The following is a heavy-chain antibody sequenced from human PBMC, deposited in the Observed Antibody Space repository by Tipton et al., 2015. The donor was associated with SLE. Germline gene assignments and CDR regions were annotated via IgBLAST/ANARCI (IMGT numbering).Heavy chain of an antibody. CDR2: IYSGGST. CDR3: ARDGSGSSGPDFDS. V-gene: IGHV3-66*02. CDR1: GFTVSSNY. J-gene: IGHJ4*02. D-gene: IGHD6-19*01. Sequence: SLRLSCAASGFTVSSNYMSWVRQAPGKGLEWVSVIYSGGSTYYADSVKGRFTISKDNSKNTLYLEMNSLRPEDTAVYYCARDGSGSSGPDFDSWGQGTLVTVSS.